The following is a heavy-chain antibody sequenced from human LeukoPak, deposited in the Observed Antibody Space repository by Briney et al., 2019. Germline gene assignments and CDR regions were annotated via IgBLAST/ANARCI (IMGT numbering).Heavy chain of an antibody. CDR1: GFTFSSYA. Sequence: GGSLRLSCAASGFTFSSYAMGWVRQAPGKGLEWVSAISGSGGSTYYADSVKGRFTISRDNSKNTLYLQMNSLRAEDTAVYYCANLPRRGMFDYWGQGTLVTVSS. V-gene: IGHV3-23*01. J-gene: IGHJ4*02. CDR2: ISGSGGST. D-gene: IGHD6-13*01. CDR3: ANLPRRGMFDY.